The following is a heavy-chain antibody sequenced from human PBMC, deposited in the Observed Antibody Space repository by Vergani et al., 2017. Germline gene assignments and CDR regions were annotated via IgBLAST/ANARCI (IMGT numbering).Heavy chain of an antibody. CDR2: IKNTGEST. V-gene: IGHV3-23*04. J-gene: IGHJ4*02. D-gene: IGHD5-24*01. Sequence: DVRLVESEGAVVQPGGSLRLSCVASGFTFSSHAMSWVRQGHGQGLEWVSSIKNTGESTHYADCVKGRFTISRDNSKNTLYFQMNSLRVEDTAVYYCGGGSDNYNWGQGTLVTVSS. CDR3: GGGSDNYN. CDR1: GFTFSSHA.